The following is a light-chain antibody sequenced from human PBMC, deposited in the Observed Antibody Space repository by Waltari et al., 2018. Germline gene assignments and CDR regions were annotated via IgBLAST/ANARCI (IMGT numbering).Light chain of an antibody. J-gene: IGLJ2*01. Sequence: QPLLTQSSSASASLGSSVKLTCSLSSGHTIYIIPWPQHQPGKAPRYLMKVEGSGSYNKGSGVPDRFSGSSSGADRYLTISNLQSEDEADYYCETWDTNTHHFGGGTKLTVL. CDR1: SGHTIYI. V-gene: IGLV4-60*03. CDR2: VEGSGSY. CDR3: ETWDTNTHH.